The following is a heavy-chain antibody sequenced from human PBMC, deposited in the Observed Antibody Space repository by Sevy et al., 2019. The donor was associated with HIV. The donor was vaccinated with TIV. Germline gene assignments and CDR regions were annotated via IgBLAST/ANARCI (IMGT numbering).Heavy chain of an antibody. Sequence: GGSLRLSCVTSGFNFSHYGIHWVRQSPGKGMEWVAIIWYDGINKFYADSMKGRFTISRDNSKNTLYLQMNSLRAEDTAVYYCATDWTYYDTSSGYRYYGMDVWGPGTTVTVSS. J-gene: IGHJ6*02. V-gene: IGHV3-33*01. D-gene: IGHD3-9*01. CDR3: ATDWTYYDTSSGYRYYGMDV. CDR1: GFNFSHYG. CDR2: IWYDGINK.